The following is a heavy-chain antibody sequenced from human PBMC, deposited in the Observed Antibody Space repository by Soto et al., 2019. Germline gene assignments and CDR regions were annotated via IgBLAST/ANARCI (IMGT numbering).Heavy chain of an antibody. J-gene: IGHJ4*02. CDR2: IYYSGST. CDR3: ARVDDFWSGYWPAFDY. Sequence: SETLSLTCTVSGGSISSYYWSWIRQPPGKGLEWIGYIYYSGSTNYNPSLKSRVTISVDTSKNQFSLKLSSVTAADTAVYYCARVDDFWSGYWPAFDYWGQGTLVTVSS. V-gene: IGHV4-59*01. CDR1: GGSISSYY. D-gene: IGHD3-3*01.